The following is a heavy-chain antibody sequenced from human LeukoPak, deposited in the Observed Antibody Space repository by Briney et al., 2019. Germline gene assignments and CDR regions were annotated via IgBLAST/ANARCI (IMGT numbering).Heavy chain of an antibody. CDR3: GIVPNGDYIGAFDF. CDR2: ITGSGTTT. D-gene: IGHD4-17*01. Sequence: GGSLRLSCVASGIAFSNYAMTWVRQAPGRGLEWVSSITGSGTTTRYADCVKGRFTIPRHKSVDTLYLQMNSLSAEDRAVYYCGIVPNGDYIGAFDFWGQGTMVTVSS. V-gene: IGHV3-23*01. CDR1: GIAFSNYA. J-gene: IGHJ3*01.